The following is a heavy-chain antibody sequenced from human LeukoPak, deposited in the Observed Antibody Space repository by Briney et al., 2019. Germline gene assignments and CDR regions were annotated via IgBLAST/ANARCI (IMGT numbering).Heavy chain of an antibody. V-gene: IGHV1-2*02. CDR2: INPNSGGT. Sequence: GASVKVSCKASGYTFTSYGISWVRQAPGQGLEWMGWINPNSGGTNYAQKFQGRVTMTRDTSISTAYMELSRLRSDDTAVYYCARDDKGWRIAARPPGRYWGQGTLVTVSS. D-gene: IGHD6-6*01. J-gene: IGHJ4*02. CDR1: GYTFTSYG. CDR3: ARDDKGWRIAARPPGRY.